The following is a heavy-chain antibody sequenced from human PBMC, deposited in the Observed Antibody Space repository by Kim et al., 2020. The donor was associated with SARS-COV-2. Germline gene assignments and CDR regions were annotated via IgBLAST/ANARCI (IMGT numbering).Heavy chain of an antibody. Sequence: SETLSLTCTVSGGSISSSSYYWGWIRQPPGKGLEWIGSIYYSGSTYYNPSLKSRVTISVDTSKNQFSLKLSSVTAADTAVYYCARQGIAARPYYYYGMDVWGQGTTVTVSS. CDR2: IYYSGST. V-gene: IGHV4-39*01. J-gene: IGHJ6*02. D-gene: IGHD6-6*01. CDR1: GGSISSSSYY. CDR3: ARQGIAARPYYYYGMDV.